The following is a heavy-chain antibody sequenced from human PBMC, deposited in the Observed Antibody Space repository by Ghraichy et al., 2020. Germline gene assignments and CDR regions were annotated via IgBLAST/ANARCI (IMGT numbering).Heavy chain of an antibody. J-gene: IGHJ6*03. V-gene: IGHV4-34*01. Sequence: SETLSLTCAVYGGSFSGYYWSWIRQPPGKGLEWIGEINHSGSTNYNPSLKSRVTISVDTSKNQFSLKLSSVTAADTAVYYCARGIFGVVIMTIGHYYYYMDVWGKGTTVTVSS. D-gene: IGHD3-3*01. CDR1: GGSFSGYY. CDR3: ARGIFGVVIMTIGHYYYYMDV. CDR2: INHSGST.